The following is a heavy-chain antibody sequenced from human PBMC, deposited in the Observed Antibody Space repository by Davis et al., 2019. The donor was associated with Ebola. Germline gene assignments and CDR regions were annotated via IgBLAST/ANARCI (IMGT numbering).Heavy chain of an antibody. V-gene: IGHV3-74*01. CDR1: RFTFSDSW. Sequence: HTGGSLRLSCAASRFTFSDSWMHWVRQVPGKGLVWVARLNSDGSTTHYADSVKGRFTISRDNAKNTLYLQMDSLTDDDKAIYYCTRGVDTTLASSSDALDVWGQGTMVTVSS. D-gene: IGHD2-15*01. J-gene: IGHJ3*01. CDR3: TRGVDTTLASSSDALDV. CDR2: LNSDGSTT.